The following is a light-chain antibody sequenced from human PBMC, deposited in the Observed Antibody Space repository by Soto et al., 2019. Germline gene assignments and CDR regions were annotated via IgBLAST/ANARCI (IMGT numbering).Light chain of an antibody. CDR3: SSYAGSNMGV. CDR1: SGDVGGYNY. CDR2: EVN. V-gene: IGLV2-8*01. Sequence: QSALTQPPSASGSPGQSVTISCTGTSGDVGGYNYVSWYQQHPGKAPKLMIYEVNKRPSGVPDRFSGSKSGNTASLTVSGLQAEDEADYYCSSYAGSNMGVFGGGTKLTVL. J-gene: IGLJ3*02.